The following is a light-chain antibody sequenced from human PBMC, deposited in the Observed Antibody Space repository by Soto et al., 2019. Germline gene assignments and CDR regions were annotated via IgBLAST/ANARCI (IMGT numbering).Light chain of an antibody. J-gene: IGKJ1*01. Sequence: DIQMTQSPSTLSASVGDRVTITCRASQSSSSWLAWYQQKPGKDPKLLIYKESSLKSGVPSRFSCGGSRTDFNLTISSLQADDFATYYCQQDNSYSWTFVQGTKVEIK. CDR1: QSSSSW. V-gene: IGKV1-5*03. CDR3: QQDNSYSWT. CDR2: KES.